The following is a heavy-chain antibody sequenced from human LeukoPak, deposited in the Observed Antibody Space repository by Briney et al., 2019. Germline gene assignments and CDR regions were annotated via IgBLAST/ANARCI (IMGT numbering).Heavy chain of an antibody. V-gene: IGHV3-74*01. CDR1: GFTFSSYW. Sequence: PGGSLRLSCAASGFTFSSYWMHWVRRAPGKGLVWVSRINSDGSSTSYADSVKGRFTISRDNAKNTLYLQMNSLRAEDTAVYYCARDMSGYDRKVAFDYWGQGTLVTVSS. J-gene: IGHJ4*02. CDR3: ARDMSGYDRKVAFDY. D-gene: IGHD5-12*01. CDR2: INSDGSST.